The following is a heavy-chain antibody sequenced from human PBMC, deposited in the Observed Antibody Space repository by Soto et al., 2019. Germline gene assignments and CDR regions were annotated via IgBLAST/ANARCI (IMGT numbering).Heavy chain of an antibody. CDR1: GYSFTCNW. CDR2: INPADSDI. Sequence: GESLKISCQGSGYSFTCNWIGWVRQMPGKGLEWMGIINPADSDIKYSPSFQGQVTISADKSIGTAYLQWSSLKASDTAMYYCARHQRDDASRKIDCWGQGTLVTVSS. D-gene: IGHD3-16*01. V-gene: IGHV5-51*01. J-gene: IGHJ4*02. CDR3: ARHQRDDASRKIDC.